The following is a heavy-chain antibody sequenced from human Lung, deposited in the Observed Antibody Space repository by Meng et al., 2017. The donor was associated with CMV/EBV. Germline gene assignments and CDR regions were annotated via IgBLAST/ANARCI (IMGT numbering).Heavy chain of an antibody. Sequence: SETLSLXXAVYGGSFSGYYWSWIRQPPGKGLEWIGEINHSGSTNYNPSLKSRVTISVDTSKNQFSLKLSSVTAADTAVYYCASIAAAGDTPFDYWGQGPLVTVSS. CDR2: INHSGST. V-gene: IGHV4-34*01. CDR1: GGSFSGYY. CDR3: ASIAAAGDTPFDY. D-gene: IGHD6-13*01. J-gene: IGHJ4*02.